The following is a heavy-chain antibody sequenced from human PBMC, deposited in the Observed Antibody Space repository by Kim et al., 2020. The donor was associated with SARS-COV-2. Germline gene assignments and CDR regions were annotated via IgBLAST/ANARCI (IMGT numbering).Heavy chain of an antibody. Sequence: NPSLKGRVTISVDTSKNQFSLKRSSVTAADTAVFYCARWIYSGNFYFFDYWGQGSLVTVSP. D-gene: IGHD3-10*01. V-gene: IGHV4-39*01. J-gene: IGHJ4*02. CDR3: ARWIYSGNFYFFDY.